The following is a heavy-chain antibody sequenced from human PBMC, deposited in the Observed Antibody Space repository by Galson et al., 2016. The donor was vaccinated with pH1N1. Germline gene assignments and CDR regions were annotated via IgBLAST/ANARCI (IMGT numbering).Heavy chain of an antibody. J-gene: IGHJ4*02. CDR1: GYRFDNYF. D-gene: IGHD4-17*01. Sequence: SVKVSCKASGYRFDNYFLHWARQAPGQGVEWMGWINPNGGATNYAQKFQGRVTLTRDTSINTGFMELRGLTSDDTAVYCCAREGGVNGDYVFSYWGQGSLVIVSS. V-gene: IGHV1-2*02. CDR3: AREGGVNGDYVFSY. CDR2: INPNGGAT.